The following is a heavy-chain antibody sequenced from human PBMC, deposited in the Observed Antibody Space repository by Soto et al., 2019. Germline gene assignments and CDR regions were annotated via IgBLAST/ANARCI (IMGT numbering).Heavy chain of an antibody. D-gene: IGHD2-2*01. Sequence: LRLSCAASGFTFSNYAMSWVRQAPGKGLEWVAIISYDGNKKYYADSVKGRFTISRDNSKNTLYLQMNSLRAEDTAIYFCAKDTGGCSSTNCNPGNNWFDPWGQGALVTVSS. V-gene: IGHV3-30*18. J-gene: IGHJ5*02. CDR2: ISYDGNKK. CDR3: AKDTGGCSSTNCNPGNNWFDP. CDR1: GFTFSNYA.